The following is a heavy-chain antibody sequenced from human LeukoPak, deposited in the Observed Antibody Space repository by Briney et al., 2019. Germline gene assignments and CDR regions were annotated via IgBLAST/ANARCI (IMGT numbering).Heavy chain of an antibody. CDR3: AREVGGGATNYFDY. Sequence: GGSLRLSCAASGFTVSRNYMSWVRQAPGKGLEWVSVIYSADSAYYADSVRGRFTISRDNSKNTLYLQVNSQRADDTAVYYCAREVGGGATNYFDYWGQGTLVTVSS. CDR2: IYSADSA. V-gene: IGHV3-53*01. D-gene: IGHD1-26*01. CDR1: GFTVSRNY. J-gene: IGHJ4*02.